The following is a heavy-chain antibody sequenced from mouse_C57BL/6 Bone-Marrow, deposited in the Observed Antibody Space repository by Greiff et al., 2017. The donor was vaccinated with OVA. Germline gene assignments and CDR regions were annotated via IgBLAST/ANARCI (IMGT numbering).Heavy chain of an antibody. V-gene: IGHV1-55*01. J-gene: IGHJ3*01. CDR3: AREDDYDGGFFAY. D-gene: IGHD2-4*01. CDR2: IYPGSGST. Sequence: VQLQQPGAELVKPGASVKMSCKASGYTFTSYWITWVKQRPGQGLEWIGDIYPGSGSTNYNEKFKSKATLTVDTSSSTAYMQLSSLTSEDSAVYYCAREDDYDGGFFAYWGQGTLVTVSA. CDR1: GYTFTSYW.